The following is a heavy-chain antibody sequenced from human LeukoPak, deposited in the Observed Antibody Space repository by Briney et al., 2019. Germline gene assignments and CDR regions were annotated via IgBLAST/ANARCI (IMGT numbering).Heavy chain of an antibody. CDR3: ARDVGEYCSSINCHASDY. D-gene: IGHD2-2*01. CDR2: INPSSGGT. J-gene: IGHJ4*02. V-gene: IGHV1-2*02. Sequence: ASVKVSCKASGYTFIDYYMHWVRQAPGQGLEWMGWINPSSGGTNYAQKFHGRVTMTRDTSISTVYVELSRLRSDDTAVYYCARDVGEYCSSINCHASDYWGQGTLVTVSS. CDR1: GYTFIDYY.